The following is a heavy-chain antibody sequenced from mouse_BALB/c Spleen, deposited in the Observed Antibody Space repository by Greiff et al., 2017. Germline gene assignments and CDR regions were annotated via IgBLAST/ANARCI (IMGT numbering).Heavy chain of an antibody. Sequence: EVKLQESGPGLVKPSQSLSLTCTVTGYSITSDYAWNWIRQFPGNQLEWMGYISYSGSTSYNPSLKSRISITRDTSKNQFFLQLNSVTTEDTATYYCAKRFYDGYYWYFDVWGAGTTVTVSS. CDR1: GYSITSDYA. D-gene: IGHD2-3*01. CDR2: ISYSGST. V-gene: IGHV3-2*02. CDR3: AKRFYDGYYWYFDV. J-gene: IGHJ1*01.